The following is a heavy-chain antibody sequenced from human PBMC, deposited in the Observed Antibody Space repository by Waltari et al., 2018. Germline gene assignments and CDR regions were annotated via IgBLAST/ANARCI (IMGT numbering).Heavy chain of an antibody. CDR2: IYTSGST. J-gene: IGHJ3*02. CDR1: GGSISSGSYY. Sequence: QVQLQESGPGLVKPSQTLSLTCTVSGGSISSGSYYWSWIRQPAGKGLEWIGRIYTSGSTNYNPSLKSRVTISVDTSKNQFSLKLSSVTAADTAVYYCASTGSGDSWVDAFDIWGQGTMVTVSS. CDR3: ASTGSGDSWVDAFDI. V-gene: IGHV4-61*02. D-gene: IGHD3-10*01.